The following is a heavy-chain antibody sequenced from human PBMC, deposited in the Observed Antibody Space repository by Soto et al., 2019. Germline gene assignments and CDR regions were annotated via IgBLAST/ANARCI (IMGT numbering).Heavy chain of an antibody. Sequence: GGSLRLSCAASGFTFSSYGMHWVRQAPGKGLEWVAVISYDGRNKNYADSVKGRFTISRDNSKNTLYLQMNSLRAEDAAVYYCAKRRGSGYDFYWYFDLWGRGTLVTVSS. V-gene: IGHV3-30*18. D-gene: IGHD5-12*01. CDR1: GFTFSSYG. J-gene: IGHJ2*01. CDR3: AKRRGSGYDFYWYFDL. CDR2: ISYDGRNK.